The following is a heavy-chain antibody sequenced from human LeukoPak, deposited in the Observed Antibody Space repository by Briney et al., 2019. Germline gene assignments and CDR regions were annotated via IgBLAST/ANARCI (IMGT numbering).Heavy chain of an antibody. Sequence: SVKVSCKASGGTFSSYDISWVRQAPGQGLEWLGRIIPILNIPSYAQKFQGRVTISADKSTSTGYLELSSLRPEDTAVYYCAKVAATGYSESSGYTHAFDIWGQGTMVTVS. V-gene: IGHV1-69*04. CDR2: IIPILNIP. J-gene: IGHJ3*02. D-gene: IGHD3-22*01. CDR1: GGTFSSYD. CDR3: AKVAATGYSESSGYTHAFDI.